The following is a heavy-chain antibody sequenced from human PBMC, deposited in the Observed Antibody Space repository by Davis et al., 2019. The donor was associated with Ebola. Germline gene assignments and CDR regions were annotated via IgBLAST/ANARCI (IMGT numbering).Heavy chain of an antibody. D-gene: IGHD3-3*01. CDR1: GDSIGSGDNY. V-gene: IGHV4-30-4*01. CDR3: ARVGTIFGVVIGYGMDV. CDR2: IYASGSA. J-gene: IGHJ6*02. Sequence: SETLSLTCNVSGDSIGSGDNYWSWIRQPPGKGLEWIGYIYASGSAYYNPSLRSRLTISIDTSKNEFSLKLSSVTVADTAGYYCARVGTIFGVVIGYGMDVWGQGTTVTVSS.